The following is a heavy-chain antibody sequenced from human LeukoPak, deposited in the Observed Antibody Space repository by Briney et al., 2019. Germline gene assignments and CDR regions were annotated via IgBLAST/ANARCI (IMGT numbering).Heavy chain of an antibody. D-gene: IGHD3-22*01. CDR2: IKQDGSEK. CDR1: GFTFSDYW. V-gene: IGHV3-7*01. Sequence: GGSLRLSCAASGFTFSDYWMTWVRQAPGKGLEWVANIKQDGSEKYYVDSEKGRFTISRDNAKNSLYLQMNSLRAEDTAVYYCARDYLLLPYYYYMDVWGKGTTVTVSS. CDR3: ARDYLLLPYYYYMDV. J-gene: IGHJ6*03.